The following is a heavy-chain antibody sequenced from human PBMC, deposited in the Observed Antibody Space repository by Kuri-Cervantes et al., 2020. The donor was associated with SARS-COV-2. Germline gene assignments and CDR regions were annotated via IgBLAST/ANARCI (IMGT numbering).Heavy chain of an antibody. CDR2: INWNGVRT. Sequence: GGSLRLSCAASGFTFDDYGMSWVRQAPGKGLEWVSGINWNGVRTGYTDSAKGRFTISRDNAKNSLYLQMNSLRAEDTAFYYCARAGTSGSYLGYWGQGTLVTVSS. V-gene: IGHV3-20*04. CDR3: ARAGTSGSYLGY. CDR1: GFTFDDYG. J-gene: IGHJ4*02. D-gene: IGHD1-26*01.